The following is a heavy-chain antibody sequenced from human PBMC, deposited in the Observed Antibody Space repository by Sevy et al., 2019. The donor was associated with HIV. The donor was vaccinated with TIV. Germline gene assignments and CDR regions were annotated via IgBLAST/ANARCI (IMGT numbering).Heavy chain of an antibody. V-gene: IGHV3-11*01. D-gene: IGHD6-19*01. CDR1: GFTFSDYY. Sequence: GGSLRLSCAASGFTFSDYYMSWIRQAPGKGLEWVSYISSSGSTIYYADSVKGRFTISRDNAKNSLLLQMNSLRAEDTAVYYCARDRPSWFGELLGGYSSGWYYYYGMDVWGQGTTVTVSS. CDR3: ARDRPSWFGELLGGYSSGWYYYYGMDV. J-gene: IGHJ6*02. CDR2: ISSSGSTI.